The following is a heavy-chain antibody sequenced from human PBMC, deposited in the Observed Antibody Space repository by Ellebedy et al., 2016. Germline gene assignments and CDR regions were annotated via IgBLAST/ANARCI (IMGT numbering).Heavy chain of an antibody. J-gene: IGHJ4*02. CDR3: IGIPVTDYCFEY. CDR1: GLTFGNYW. D-gene: IGHD2-21*02. Sequence: GESLKISXVVSGLTFGNYWMSWVRQAPGKGLEWVANIKQDGSEKYYVDSVKGRFTISRDNAKNSLYLQMDSLRAEDTAVYYCIGIPVTDYCFEYWGQGTLVTVSS. V-gene: IGHV3-7*01. CDR2: IKQDGSEK.